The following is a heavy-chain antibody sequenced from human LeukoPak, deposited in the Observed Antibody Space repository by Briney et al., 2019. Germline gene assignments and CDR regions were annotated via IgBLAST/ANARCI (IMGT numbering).Heavy chain of an antibody. V-gene: IGHV3-23*01. Sequence: AGGSLRLSXAASGFTFSSYAMSWVCQAPGKGVEWVSAISGSGGSTYYADSVKGRFTISRDNSKNTLYLQMNSLRAEDTAVYYCAKDRYYFDYWGQGTLVTVSS. CDR2: ISGSGGST. CDR3: AKDRYYFDY. CDR1: GFTFSSYA. J-gene: IGHJ4*02.